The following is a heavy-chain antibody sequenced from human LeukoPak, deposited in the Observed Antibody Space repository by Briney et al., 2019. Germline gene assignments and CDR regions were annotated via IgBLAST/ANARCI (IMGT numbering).Heavy chain of an antibody. CDR1: GSTFTAYY. D-gene: IGHD3-9*01. Sequence: ASVKVSCKASGSTFTAYYMHWVRQAPGLGLEWMGWIDPNIGATDSAQKFQGRVTVTRDTSINTVYMELSRLRSDDTAVYYCARDREGYYDILTGYYGVGAFDIWGQGTMVTVSS. V-gene: IGHV1-2*02. J-gene: IGHJ3*02. CDR3: ARDREGYYDILTGYYGVGAFDI. CDR2: IDPNIGAT.